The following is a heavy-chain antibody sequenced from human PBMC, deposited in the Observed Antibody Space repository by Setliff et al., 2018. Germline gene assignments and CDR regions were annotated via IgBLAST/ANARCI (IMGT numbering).Heavy chain of an antibody. V-gene: IGHV4-61*09. CDR1: GGSISSGSDY. J-gene: IGHJ6*03. Sequence: TSETLSLTCSVSGGSISSGSDYWTWIRQPAGKGLEWIGHIYTSGSTNYNPSLKSRVTISVDASKYQLSLNLRSVTAADTAVYYCARAISGWYSAHYYYMDVWGKGTTVTVSS. CDR3: ARAISGWYSAHYYYMDV. CDR2: IYTSGST. D-gene: IGHD6-19*01.